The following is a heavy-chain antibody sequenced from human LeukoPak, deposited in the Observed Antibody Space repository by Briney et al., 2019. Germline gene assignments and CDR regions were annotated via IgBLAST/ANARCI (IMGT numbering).Heavy chain of an antibody. Sequence: GGSLRLSCAASGLTVSSNYMSWVRQAPGKGLEWISLIYTGGSTYYADSVKGRFTISRDNSKNTLYLQMNSLRAEDTAVYYCATSPASSCLDDWGQGTLVTVSS. CDR3: ATSPASSCLDD. CDR2: IYTGGST. J-gene: IGHJ4*02. D-gene: IGHD6-13*01. CDR1: GLTVSSNY. V-gene: IGHV3-53*01.